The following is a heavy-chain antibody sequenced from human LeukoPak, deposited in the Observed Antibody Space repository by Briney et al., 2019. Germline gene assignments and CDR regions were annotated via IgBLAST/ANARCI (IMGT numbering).Heavy chain of an antibody. Sequence: GGSLRLSCAASGFTFSDHYMDWVRQAPGKGLEWVSSISSSSSYIYYADSVKGRFTISRDNAKNSLYLQMNSLRAEDTAVYYCARDSIGYSYGTGYWGQGTLVTVSS. D-gene: IGHD5-18*01. J-gene: IGHJ4*02. CDR3: ARDSIGYSYGTGY. V-gene: IGHV3-21*01. CDR1: GFTFSDHY. CDR2: ISSSSSYI.